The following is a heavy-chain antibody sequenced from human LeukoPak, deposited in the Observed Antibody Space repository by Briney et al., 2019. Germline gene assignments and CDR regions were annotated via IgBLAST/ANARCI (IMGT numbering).Heavy chain of an antibody. CDR3: ARDQYDSSLIDY. CDR2: INPNSGGT. J-gene: IGHJ4*02. V-gene: IGHV1-2*02. CDR1: GYTFTGYY. Sequence: ASVKVPCKTSGYTFTGYYIHWVRQAPGQGLEWMGWINPNSGGTNYAQKFQGRVTMTRDTSINTASMELSRLRSDDTAVYYCARDQYDSSLIDYWGQGTLVTVSS. D-gene: IGHD3-22*01.